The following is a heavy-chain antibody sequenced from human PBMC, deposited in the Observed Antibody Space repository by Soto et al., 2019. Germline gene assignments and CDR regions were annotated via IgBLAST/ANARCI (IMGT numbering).Heavy chain of an antibody. J-gene: IGHJ6*02. CDR1: GFTFSSYA. CDR2: ISYDGSNK. CDR3: AREQVVLMLYASGAGSYYGLDV. V-gene: IGHV3-30-3*01. D-gene: IGHD2-8*01. Sequence: GGSLRLSCAASGFTFSSYAMHWVRQAPGKGLEWVAVISYDGSNKYYADSVKGRFTITRDNSKNTLYLQMNSLRAEDTAVYYCAREQVVLMLYASGAGSYYGLDVWGQGTTVTVSS.